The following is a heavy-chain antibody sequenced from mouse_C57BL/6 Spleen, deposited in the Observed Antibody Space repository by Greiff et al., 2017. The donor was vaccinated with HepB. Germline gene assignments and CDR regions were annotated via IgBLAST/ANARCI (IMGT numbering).Heavy chain of an antibody. CDR3: ARGSWDYYDYYAMGD. CDR2: IHPNSGST. V-gene: IGHV1-64*01. Sequence: QVQLQQPGAELVKPGASVKLSCKASGYTFTSYWMHWVKQRPGQGLEWIGMIHPNSGSTNYNEKLKSKATLTVDKSSSTAYMQLSRLTSEDSAVYYCARGSWDYYDYYAMGDWGPGASVTVS. J-gene: IGHJ4*01. D-gene: IGHD1-1*01. CDR1: GYTFTSYW.